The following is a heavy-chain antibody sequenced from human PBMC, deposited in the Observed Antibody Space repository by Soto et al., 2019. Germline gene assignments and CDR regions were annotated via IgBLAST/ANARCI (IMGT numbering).Heavy chain of an antibody. D-gene: IGHD6-13*01. CDR1: GYTFTSYG. Sequence: QVQLVQSGAEVKKPGASVKVSCKASGYTFTSYGISWVRQAPGQXLEWMGWISASNGNTNYAQKLQGRVTMTPDTSTNTAYMELRNLRSDDTAVYYCARVIAAAADFDYWGQGTLVTVSS. CDR3: ARVIAAAADFDY. J-gene: IGHJ4*02. V-gene: IGHV1-18*01. CDR2: ISASNGNT.